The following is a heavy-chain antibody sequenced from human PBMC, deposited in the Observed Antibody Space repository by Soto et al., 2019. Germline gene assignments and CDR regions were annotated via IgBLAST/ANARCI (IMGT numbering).Heavy chain of an antibody. V-gene: IGHV1-2*02. D-gene: IGHD1-7*01. CDR1: GYIFTAYS. Sequence: QVQLVQSGAEVKKPGASVKVSCKASGYIFTAYSMHWVRQAPGQGLEWMGVVNPSGGSTNYAQKFQGRVTVTRDTSISTAYMELSRLRSDDTAVYYCARVPGLELLDHWGQGTLVSVSS. CDR2: VNPSGGST. J-gene: IGHJ4*02. CDR3: ARVPGLELLDH.